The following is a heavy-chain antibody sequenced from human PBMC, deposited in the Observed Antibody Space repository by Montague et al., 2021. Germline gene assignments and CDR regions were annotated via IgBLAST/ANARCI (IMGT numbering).Heavy chain of an antibody. J-gene: IGHJ4*02. D-gene: IGHD2-21*01. CDR2: IKQDGSEK. CDR3: ARDQGQGYCGGDCYVGLDY. Sequence: SLRLSCAASGFTFSNYWMSWVRQAPGKGLEWVANIKQDGSEKHYVDSVKGRFTISRDNAKNSPYLQMNSLRAEDTAVYFCARDQGQGYCGGDCYVGLDYWGQGTLVTVSS. CDR1: GFTFSNYW. V-gene: IGHV3-7*01.